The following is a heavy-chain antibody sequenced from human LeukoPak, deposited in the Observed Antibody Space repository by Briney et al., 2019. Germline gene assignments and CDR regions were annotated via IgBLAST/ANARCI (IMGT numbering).Heavy chain of an antibody. D-gene: IGHD3-16*01. CDR2: IIPIFHTA. Sequence: GASVKVSCKASGYTFTSYDINWVRQATGQGLEWVGGIIPIFHTANYSQKFQGRVTITADKSTTTAYMEVHSLKSEDTAVYYCATPNYDCVWGSYNWGQGTLVTVSS. J-gene: IGHJ4*02. V-gene: IGHV1-69*06. CDR1: GYTFTSYD. CDR3: ATPNYDCVWGSYN.